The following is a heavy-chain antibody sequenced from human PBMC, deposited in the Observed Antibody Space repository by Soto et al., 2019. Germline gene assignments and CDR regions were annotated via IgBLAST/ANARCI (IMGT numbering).Heavy chain of an antibody. V-gene: IGHV1-8*01. D-gene: IGHD3-9*01. J-gene: IGHJ6*02. CDR3: ASGRYDILTGLRGMDV. Sequence: QVQLVQSGAEVKKPGASVKVSCKASGYTFTSYDINWVRQATGQGLEWMGWMNPNSGNTGYAQKFQGRVTMTRNTAISTAYMELSSLRSEDTAVYYCASGRYDILTGLRGMDVWGQGTTVTVSS. CDR2: MNPNSGNT. CDR1: GYTFTSYD.